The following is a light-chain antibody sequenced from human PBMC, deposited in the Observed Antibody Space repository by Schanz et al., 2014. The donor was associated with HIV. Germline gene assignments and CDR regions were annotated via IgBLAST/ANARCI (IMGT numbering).Light chain of an antibody. J-gene: IGLJ3*02. CDR3: VLYMGSGIWV. CDR1: SGSVSKIHY. Sequence: QTVVTQEPSFSVSPGGTVTLTCGLTSGSVSKIHYPGWYQQTPGQAPRTLIHSTSTRSSGVPDRFSGSILGNKAALTITGAQTEDESDYYCVLYMGSGIWVFGGGTKLTVL. CDR2: STS. V-gene: IGLV8-61*01.